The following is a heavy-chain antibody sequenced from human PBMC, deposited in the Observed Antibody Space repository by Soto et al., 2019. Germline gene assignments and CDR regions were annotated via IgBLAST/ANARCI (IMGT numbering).Heavy chain of an antibody. CDR1: GYSFTIYW. D-gene: IGHD3-22*01. J-gene: IGHJ4*02. CDR3: ARLSSGYPPLFDY. CDR2: IDPSDSYT. Sequence: GESLKISCKGSGYSFTIYWISWVLQMPGKGLEWMGRIDPSDSYTNYSPSFQGHVTISADKSISTAYLQWSSLKASDTAMYYCARLSSGYPPLFDYWGQGTLVTVSS. V-gene: IGHV5-10-1*01.